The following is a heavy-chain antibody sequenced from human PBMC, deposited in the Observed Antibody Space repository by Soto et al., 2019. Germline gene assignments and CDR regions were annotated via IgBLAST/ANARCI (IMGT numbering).Heavy chain of an antibody. J-gene: IGHJ6*02. Sequence: GKGLEWVGGIRSKAYGGTTEYAASVKGRFTISRDDSKSIAYLQMNSLKTEDTAVYYCTRGGYYDFWSGYSNTYYYYGMDVWGQATTGSVSS. CDR3: TRGGYYDFWSGYSNTYYYYGMDV. D-gene: IGHD3-3*01. V-gene: IGHV3-49*02. CDR2: IRSKAYGGTT.